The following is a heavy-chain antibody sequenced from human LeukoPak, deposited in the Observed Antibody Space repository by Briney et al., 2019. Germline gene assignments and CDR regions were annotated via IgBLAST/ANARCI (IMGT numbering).Heavy chain of an antibody. V-gene: IGHV1-3*03. CDR3: ARASRGYVDYYYYMDV. CDR2: INAGNGNT. Sequence: ASVKVSCKASGYTFTSYAMHWVRQAPGQRLEWMGWINAGNGNTKYSQEFQGRVTITRDTSASTVYMELSSLRSEDTAVYYCARASRGYVDYYYYMDVWGKGTTVTVSS. CDR1: GYTFTSYA. J-gene: IGHJ6*03. D-gene: IGHD5-12*01.